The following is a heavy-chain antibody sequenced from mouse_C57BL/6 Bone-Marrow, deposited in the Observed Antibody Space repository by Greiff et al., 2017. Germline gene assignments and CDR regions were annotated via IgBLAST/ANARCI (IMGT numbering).Heavy chain of an antibody. V-gene: IGHV1-69*01. CDR1: GYTFTSYW. D-gene: IGHD1-1*01. Sequence: QVQLQPPGAELVMPGASVKLSCKASGYTFTSYWMHWVKQRPGQGLEWIGEIDPSDSYTNYNQKFKGKSTLTVDKSSSTAYMQLSSLTSEDSAVYYCARSGFTTVVATDYWGQGTTLTVSS. CDR3: ARSGFTTVVATDY. J-gene: IGHJ2*01. CDR2: IDPSDSYT.